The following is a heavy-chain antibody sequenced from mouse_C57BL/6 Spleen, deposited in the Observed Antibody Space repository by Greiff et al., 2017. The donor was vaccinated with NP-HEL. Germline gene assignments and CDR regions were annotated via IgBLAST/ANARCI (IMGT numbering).Heavy chain of an antibody. CDR2: IDPENGDT. J-gene: IGHJ2*01. CDR3: TALNYYGSRYHFDY. D-gene: IGHD1-1*01. V-gene: IGHV14-4*01. CDR1: GFNIKDDY. Sequence: DVQLQESGAELVRPGASVKLSCTASGFNIKDDYMHWVKQRPEQGLEWIGWIDPENGDTEYASKFQGKATITTDTSSNTAYLQLSSLTSEDTAVYYCTALNYYGSRYHFDYWGQGTTLTVAS.